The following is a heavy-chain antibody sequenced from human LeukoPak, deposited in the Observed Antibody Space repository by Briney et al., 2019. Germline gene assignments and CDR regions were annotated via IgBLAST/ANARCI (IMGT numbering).Heavy chain of an antibody. CDR3: ASLAMRNSYYYDSSEDY. CDR2: ISSSSSYI. D-gene: IGHD3-22*01. Sequence: KTGGSLRLSCAASGFTFSSYSMNWVRQAPGKGLEWVSSISSSSSYIYYADSVKGRFTISRDNAKNSLYLQMNSLRAEDTAVYYCASLAMRNSYYYDSSEDYWGQGTLVTVSS. V-gene: IGHV3-21*01. CDR1: GFTFSSYS. J-gene: IGHJ4*02.